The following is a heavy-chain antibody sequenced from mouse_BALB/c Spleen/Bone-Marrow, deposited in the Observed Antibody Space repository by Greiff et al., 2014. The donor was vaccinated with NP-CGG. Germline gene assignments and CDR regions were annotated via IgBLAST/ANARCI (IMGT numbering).Heavy chain of an antibody. J-gene: IGHJ2*01. CDR3: VRNGDYYYFDY. CDR1: GFSLTSYG. Sequence: VQRVESGPGLVQPSQSLSITCTVSGFSLTSYGVHWVRQSPGKGLEWLGVIWSGGSTDYNAAFISRLSISKDNSKSQVFFKMNSLQADDTAIYYCVRNGDYYYFDYWGQGTTLTVSS. CDR2: IWSGGST. D-gene: IGHD1-1*01. V-gene: IGHV2-2*01.